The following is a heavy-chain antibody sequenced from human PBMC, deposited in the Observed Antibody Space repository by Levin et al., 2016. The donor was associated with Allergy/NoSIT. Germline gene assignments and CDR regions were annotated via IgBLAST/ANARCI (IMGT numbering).Heavy chain of an antibody. J-gene: IGHJ5*02. Sequence: GGSLRLSCMASGFTFDHYAMHWVRQAPGKGLEWVAGISWNSETRDYADSVKGRFTISRDNAKNSLYLQMDSLRAEDTALYYCTKVTSPLMWFGDFRGLDRWGQGSLVTVSP. D-gene: IGHD3-10*01. CDR2: ISWNSETR. V-gene: IGHV3-9*01. CDR3: TKVTSPLMWFGDFRGLDR. CDR1: GFTFDHYA.